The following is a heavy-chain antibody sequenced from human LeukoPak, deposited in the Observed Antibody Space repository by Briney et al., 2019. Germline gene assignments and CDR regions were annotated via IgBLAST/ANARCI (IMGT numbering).Heavy chain of an antibody. CDR3: ASHEREYYYDSSGYLGY. J-gene: IGHJ4*02. Sequence: PGGSLRLSCAASGFTFSSYEMNWVRQAPGKGLEWVSYISSSGSTIYYADSVKGRFTISRDNAKNSLYLQMNSLRAEDTAVYYCASHEREYYYDSSGYLGYWGQGTLVTVSS. D-gene: IGHD3-22*01. CDR1: GFTFSSYE. CDR2: ISSSGSTI. V-gene: IGHV3-48*03.